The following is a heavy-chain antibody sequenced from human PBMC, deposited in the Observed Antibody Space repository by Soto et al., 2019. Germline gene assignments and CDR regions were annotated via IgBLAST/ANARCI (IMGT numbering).Heavy chain of an antibody. CDR1: GFTFSSYG. J-gene: IGHJ3*01. CDR3: AEWGGAFDV. Sequence: GGSLRLSCAASGFTFSSYGMHWVRQAPGKGLEWVAVISYDGSNKYYADSVKGRFTISRDNSKNTLYLQMNSLRAEDTAVYYCAEWGGAFDVWGQGTMVTVSS. V-gene: IGHV3-30*03. D-gene: IGHD3-16*01. CDR2: ISYDGSNK.